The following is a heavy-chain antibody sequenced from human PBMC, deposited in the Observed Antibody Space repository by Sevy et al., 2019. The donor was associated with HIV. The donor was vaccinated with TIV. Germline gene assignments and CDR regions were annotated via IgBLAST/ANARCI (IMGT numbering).Heavy chain of an antibody. V-gene: IGHV3-74*01. CDR3: ARESVGATTHFDY. CDR1: GFTFSTYW. CDR2: INSDGSGT. J-gene: IGHJ4*02. Sequence: GGSLRLSCAASGFTFSTYWMHWVRQVPGKGLVWVSRINSDGSGTTYAGSVKGRFTISRDNAKNTLYLQMNSLRAEDTAVYYCARESVGATTHFDYWGQGTLVTVSS. D-gene: IGHD1-26*01.